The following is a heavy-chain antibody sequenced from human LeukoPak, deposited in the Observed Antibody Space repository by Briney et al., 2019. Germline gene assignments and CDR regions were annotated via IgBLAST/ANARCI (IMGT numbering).Heavy chain of an antibody. V-gene: IGHV3-9*01. J-gene: IGHJ4*02. D-gene: IGHD6-19*01. CDR1: GFTFNDYA. CDR3: AKDMETSGQWLVPTLDY. Sequence: ARSLRLSCAASGFTFNDYAMHWVRQAPGKGLEWVSGISWNSSTIGYADSVKGRFSISRDNAKNSLYLQMNSLRAEDTAFYYCAKDMETSGQWLVPTLDYWGQGTLVTVSS. CDR2: ISWNSSTI.